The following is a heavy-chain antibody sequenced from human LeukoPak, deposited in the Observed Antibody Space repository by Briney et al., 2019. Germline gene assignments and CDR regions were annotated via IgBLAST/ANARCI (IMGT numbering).Heavy chain of an antibody. J-gene: IGHJ6*02. CDR1: GYTFTGYY. D-gene: IGHD3-10*01. CDR2: INPNSGGT. V-gene: IGHV1-2*04. CDR3: ARDGSYGSWSYSYYYYGMDV. Sequence: ASVKVSSKASGYTFTGYYMHWVRQAPGQGLEWMGWINPNSGGTNYAQKFQGWVTMTRDTSISTAYMELSRLRSDDTAVYYCARDGSYGSWSYSYYYYGMDVWGQGTTVTVSS.